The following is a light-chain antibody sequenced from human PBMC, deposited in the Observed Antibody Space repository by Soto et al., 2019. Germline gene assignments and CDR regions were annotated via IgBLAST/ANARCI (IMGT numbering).Light chain of an antibody. CDR3: VLYMGSGPWV. Sequence: QTVVTQEPSFSVSPGRTVTLTCGLSSGSVSTSYYPSWYQQTPGQAPRTLIYSTNTRSSGVPDRFSGSILGNKAALTITGAQADDESDYYCVLYMGSGPWVFSGGTKLTVL. J-gene: IGLJ3*02. V-gene: IGLV8-61*01. CDR1: SGSVSTSYY. CDR2: STN.